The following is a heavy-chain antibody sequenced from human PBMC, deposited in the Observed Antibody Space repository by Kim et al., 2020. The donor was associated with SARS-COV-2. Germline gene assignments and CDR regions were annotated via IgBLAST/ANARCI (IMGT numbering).Heavy chain of an antibody. V-gene: IGHV5-10-1*01. Sequence: GESLKISCKGSGYSFTSYWISWVRQMPGKGLEWMGRIDPSDSYTNYSPSFQGHVTISAEKSISTAYLQWSSLKASDPAMYYCARHDYGDYSPFDYWGQGTLVTVSS. D-gene: IGHD4-17*01. J-gene: IGHJ4*02. CDR3: ARHDYGDYSPFDY. CDR1: GYSFTSYW. CDR2: IDPSDSYT.